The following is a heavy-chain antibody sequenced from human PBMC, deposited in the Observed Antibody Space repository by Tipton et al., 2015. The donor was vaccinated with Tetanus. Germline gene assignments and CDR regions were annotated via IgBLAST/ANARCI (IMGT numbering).Heavy chain of an antibody. CDR2: IDPSDSYT. V-gene: IGHV5-10-1*01. D-gene: IGHD2-2*01. Sequence: VQLVQSGAEVKKPGESLRISCKGSGYSFTSYWISWVRQMPGKGLEWMGRIDPSDSYTNYSPSFQGHVTISADKSISTAYLQWSSLKASDPAMYYCARRGYCSSTSCRPYWYFDLWGRGTLVTVSS. CDR3: ARRGYCSSTSCRPYWYFDL. CDR1: GYSFTSYW. J-gene: IGHJ2*01.